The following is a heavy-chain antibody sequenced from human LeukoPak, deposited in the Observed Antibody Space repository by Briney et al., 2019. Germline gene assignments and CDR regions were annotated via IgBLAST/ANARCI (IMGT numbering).Heavy chain of an antibody. Sequence: PSETLSLTRTVSGVSISSYYWSWIRQPPGKGLEWIGYIYYSGSTNYNPSLKSRVTISVDTSKNQFSLKLSSVTAADTAVYYCARGTSYWGQGTLVTVSS. CDR3: ARGTSY. V-gene: IGHV4-59*01. D-gene: IGHD2-8*01. CDR1: GVSISSYY. CDR2: IYYSGST. J-gene: IGHJ4*02.